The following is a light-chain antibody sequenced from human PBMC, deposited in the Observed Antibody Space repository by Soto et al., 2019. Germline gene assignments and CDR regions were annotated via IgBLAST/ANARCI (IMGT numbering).Light chain of an antibody. Sequence: NFMLTQPHSVSESPGKTVTISCTRSSGSIASNYVQWYQQRPGSSPSIVIYEDDQRPSGVPDRFSGSIDSSSSSASLTISGLKTEDQADYYCQSYDSDTVIFGGGTKVTLL. CDR1: SGSIASNY. CDR3: QSYDSDTVI. J-gene: IGLJ2*01. V-gene: IGLV6-57*01. CDR2: EDD.